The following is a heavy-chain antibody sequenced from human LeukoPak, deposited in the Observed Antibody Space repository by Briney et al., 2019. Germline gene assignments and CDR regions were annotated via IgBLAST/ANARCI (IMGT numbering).Heavy chain of an antibody. D-gene: IGHD3-10*01. CDR3: ARGRITNDAFDI. V-gene: IGHV4-59*01. J-gene: IGHJ3*02. Sequence: SETLSLTCTVSGGSITNYYWSWIRQPPGKGLEWIGYIYYSGSTNYNPSLKSRVTISVDTSKNQFSLKLSSVTAADTAVYYCARGRITNDAFDIWGQGTMVTVSS. CDR2: IYYSGST. CDR1: GGSITNYY.